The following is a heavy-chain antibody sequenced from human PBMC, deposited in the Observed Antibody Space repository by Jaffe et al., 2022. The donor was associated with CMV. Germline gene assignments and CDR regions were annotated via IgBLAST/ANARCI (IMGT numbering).Heavy chain of an antibody. V-gene: IGHV3-53*01. CDR3: AIPRLIGAEYFQH. CDR1: GFTVSSNY. CDR2: IYSGGST. J-gene: IGHJ1*01. Sequence: EVQLVESGGGLIQPGGSLRLSCAASGFTVSSNYMSWVRQAPGKGLEWVSVIYSGGSTYYADSVKGRFTISRDNSKNTLYLQMNSLRAEDTAVYYCAIPRLIGAEYFQHWGQGTLVTVSS.